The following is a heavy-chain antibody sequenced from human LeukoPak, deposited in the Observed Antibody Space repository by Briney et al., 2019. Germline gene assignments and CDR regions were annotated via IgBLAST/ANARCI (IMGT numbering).Heavy chain of an antibody. D-gene: IGHD5-12*01. V-gene: IGHV4-30-4*07. CDR1: GGSISSGDYS. CDR2: IYYTDS. CDR3: ASHSGGYAY. Sequence: SETLSLTCAVSGGSISSGDYSWSWIRQPPGKGLEWIGYIYYTDSYYNPSLKSRVIISLDTSKNQFSLKLNSVTAADTAVYYCASHSGGYAYWGQGTLVTVSS. J-gene: IGHJ4*02.